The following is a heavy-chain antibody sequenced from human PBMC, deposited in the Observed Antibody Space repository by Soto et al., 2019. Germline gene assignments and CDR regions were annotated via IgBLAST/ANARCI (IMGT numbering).Heavy chain of an antibody. CDR2: INHSGST. Sequence: KTSETLSLTCAVYGGSFSGYYWSWIRQPPGKGLEWIGEINHSGSTNYNPSLKSRVTISVDTSKNQFSLKLSSVTAADTAVYYCARGPYYYGSGSYQDYWGQGTLVTVSS. CDR1: GGSFSGYY. D-gene: IGHD3-10*01. J-gene: IGHJ4*02. V-gene: IGHV4-34*01. CDR3: ARGPYYYGSGSYQDY.